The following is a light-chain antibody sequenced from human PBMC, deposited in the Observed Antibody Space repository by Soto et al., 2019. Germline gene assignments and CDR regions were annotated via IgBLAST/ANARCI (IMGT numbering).Light chain of an antibody. Sequence: DIQMTQSPSSLSASVGDRITITCQASQDIKQYVNWYQQKPGKAPVLLIFDGSRLEAGAPSRFSGSGLGTEFSFTISSLQPEDFATYYCQQYENLPVTFGPGTKVDVK. V-gene: IGKV1-33*01. CDR3: QQYENLPVT. CDR2: DGS. CDR1: QDIKQY. J-gene: IGKJ3*01.